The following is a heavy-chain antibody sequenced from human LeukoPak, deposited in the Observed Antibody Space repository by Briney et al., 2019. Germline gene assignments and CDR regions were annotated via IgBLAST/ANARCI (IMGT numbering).Heavy chain of an antibody. D-gene: IGHD3-22*01. Sequence: GGSLRLSCAASGFTFSSYWMSWVRQAPGKGLEWVANIKQDGNEKYYVDSVKGRFTISRDNAKNSLYLQMNSLRAEDTAVYYCASAASSRSGYYFSDYWGQGTLVTVSS. CDR1: GFTFSSYW. V-gene: IGHV3-7*01. CDR3: ASAASSRSGYYFSDY. J-gene: IGHJ4*02. CDR2: IKQDGNEK.